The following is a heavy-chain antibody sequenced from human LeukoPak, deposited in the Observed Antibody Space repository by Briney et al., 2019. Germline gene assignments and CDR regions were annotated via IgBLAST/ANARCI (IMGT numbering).Heavy chain of an antibody. D-gene: IGHD3-10*01. J-gene: IGHJ4*02. CDR2: MNPNSGNT. CDR3: AVTSSVLLWLGGNPRDY. V-gene: IGHV1-8*01. Sequence: ASVKVSCKASGYTFTSYDINWVRQATGQGLEWMGWMNPNSGNTGYAQKFQGRVTMTRNTSISTAYMELSSLRSEDTAVYYCAVTSSVLLWLGGNPRDYWGQGTLVTVSS. CDR1: GYTFTSYD.